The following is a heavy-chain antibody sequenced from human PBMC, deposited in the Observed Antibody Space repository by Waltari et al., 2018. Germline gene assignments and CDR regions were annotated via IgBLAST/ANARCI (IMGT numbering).Heavy chain of an antibody. D-gene: IGHD3-16*01. CDR1: GYSISSGYY. V-gene: IGHV4-38-2*01. CDR3: ARGSLGEYSPSDY. CDR2: IYHSGST. J-gene: IGHJ4*02. Sequence: QVQLQESGPGLVKPSETLSLTCAVSGYSISSGYYWGWIRQPPGKGLEWIGSIYHSGSTYSNPYLKSRVTISVDTSKNQFSLKLSSVTAADTAVYYCARGSLGEYSPSDYWGQGTLVTVSS.